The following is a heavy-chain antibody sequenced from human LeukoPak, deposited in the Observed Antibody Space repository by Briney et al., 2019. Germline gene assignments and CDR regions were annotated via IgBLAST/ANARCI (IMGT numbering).Heavy chain of an antibody. D-gene: IGHD5-18*01. CDR3: ARDLGVMVRALDI. CDR1: GGSISSYY. J-gene: IGHJ3*02. Sequence: KASETLSLTCTVSGGSISSYYWSWIRQPPGKRLEWIGYIYYSGSTSYNPSLKSRVTISVDTSKNQISLKLSSVTAADTAVYYCARDLGVMVRALDIWGQGTMVTVSS. CDR2: IYYSGST. V-gene: IGHV4-59*01.